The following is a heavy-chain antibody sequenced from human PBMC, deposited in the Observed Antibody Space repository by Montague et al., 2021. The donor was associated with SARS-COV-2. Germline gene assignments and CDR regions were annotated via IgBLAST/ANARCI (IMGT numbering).Heavy chain of an antibody. D-gene: IGHD3-10*01. Sequence: SETLSLTCTVSSGSLSNYYWSWIRQSPDKGLEWIGYVYETGNMIYNPSLRSRVSVSAGTSKSQFSLELSSVTAADTAMYYCTRLPRGSGTWGYFDYWAQGTLVTVSS. CDR2: VYETGNM. CDR1: SGSLSNYY. V-gene: IGHV4-59*08. J-gene: IGHJ4*02. CDR3: TRLPRGSGTWGYFDY.